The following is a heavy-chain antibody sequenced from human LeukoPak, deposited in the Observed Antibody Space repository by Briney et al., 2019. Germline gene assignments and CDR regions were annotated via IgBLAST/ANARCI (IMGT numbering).Heavy chain of an antibody. CDR3: ARAFHYYDNSGRDAFDI. Sequence: GASVKVSCKASGYTFTSYYMHWVRQAPGQGLEWMGVINPSGGSTSYAQKFQGRATMTRDTSTSTVYMELSSLRSEDTAVYYCARAFHYYDNSGRDAFDIWGQGTMVTVSS. J-gene: IGHJ3*02. CDR2: INPSGGST. D-gene: IGHD3-22*01. V-gene: IGHV1-46*01. CDR1: GYTFTSYY.